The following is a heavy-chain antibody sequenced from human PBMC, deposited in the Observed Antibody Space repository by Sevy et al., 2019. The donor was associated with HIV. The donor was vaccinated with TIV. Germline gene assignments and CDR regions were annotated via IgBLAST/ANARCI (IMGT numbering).Heavy chain of an antibody. V-gene: IGHV3-30*03. CDR3: AGVRGGILSSAFDY. CDR2: ISYDGRNNK. J-gene: IGHJ4*02. CDR1: GFTFSDHR. D-gene: IGHD3-16*01. Sequence: GGSLRLSCAAFGFTFSDHRMHWVRQAPGKGLEWVAVISYDGRNNKYNVDSVKGRFTISRDNSKTTLYLQMNSLRPDDTAIYYCAGVRGGILSSAFDYWGQGTLVTVSS.